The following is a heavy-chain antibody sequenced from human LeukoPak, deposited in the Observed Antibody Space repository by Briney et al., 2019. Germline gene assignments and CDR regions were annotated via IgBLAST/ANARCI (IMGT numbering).Heavy chain of an antibody. CDR3: ATGRNGVVPAPILGVGPWYNYHYMDV. D-gene: IGHD2-2*02. J-gene: IGHJ6*03. Sequence: PSETLSLTCVVYGGSFSGYYWSWIRQPPGKGMEWIGEIDHSGTTNSNPSLKSRVTMSVDTSKNQFSLMVSSVTAADTAVYYCATGRNGVVPAPILGVGPWYNYHYMDVWGKGTTVTVSS. CDR1: GGSFSGYY. CDR2: IDHSGTT. V-gene: IGHV4-34*01.